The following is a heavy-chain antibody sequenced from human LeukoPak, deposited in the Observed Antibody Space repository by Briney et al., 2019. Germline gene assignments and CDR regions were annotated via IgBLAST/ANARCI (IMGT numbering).Heavy chain of an antibody. CDR3: ARPEGRAYSSGWYGGY. V-gene: IGHV5-51*01. CDR2: IYPGDSDT. Sequence: GESLKISCKGSGYSFTSYWIGWVRQMPGKGLEWMGIIYPGDSDTRYSPSFQSQVTISADKSISTAYLQWSSLKASDTAMYYCARPEGRAYSSGWYGGYWGQGTLVTVSS. J-gene: IGHJ4*02. D-gene: IGHD6-19*01. CDR1: GYSFTSYW.